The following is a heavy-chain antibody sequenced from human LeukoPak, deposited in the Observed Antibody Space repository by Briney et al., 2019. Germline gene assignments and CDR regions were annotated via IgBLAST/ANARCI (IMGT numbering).Heavy chain of an antibody. CDR3: AKGGWYSGYDFGLDFDY. V-gene: IGHV3-23*01. CDR2: ISGSGGST. J-gene: IGHJ4*02. Sequence: GGSLRLSCAASGFTFSSYAMSWVRQAPGKGLEWVSAISGSGGSTYYADSVKGRFTISRDNSKNSLYLQMNSLRAEDTALYYCAKGGWYSGYDFGLDFDYWGQGTLVTVSS. CDR1: GFTFSSYA. D-gene: IGHD5-12*01.